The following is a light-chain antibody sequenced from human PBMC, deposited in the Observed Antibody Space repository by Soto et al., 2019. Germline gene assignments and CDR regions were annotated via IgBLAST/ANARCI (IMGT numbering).Light chain of an antibody. J-gene: IGKJ4*01. Sequence: DIQMTQSPSTLSASVGDRVTITCRASQSLSSWLAWYQQKPGKAPKLLIYKASSLESGVPSRFSGSGSGTEFTLTISSLQPDDFATYYCQQYNSYPLPFGGGTKVEIK. CDR1: QSLSSW. V-gene: IGKV1-5*03. CDR2: KAS. CDR3: QQYNSYPLP.